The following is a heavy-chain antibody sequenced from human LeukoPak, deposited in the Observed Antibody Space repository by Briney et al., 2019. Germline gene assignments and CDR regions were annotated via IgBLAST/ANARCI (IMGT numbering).Heavy chain of an antibody. V-gene: IGHV3-21*01. CDR3: ASRIVGATQPFDY. D-gene: IGHD1-26*01. CDR1: GFTFSSYS. J-gene: IGHJ4*02. Sequence: GSLRLSCAASGFTFSSYSMNWVRPAPGKGLEWVSSISSSSSYIYYADSVKGRFTISRDNDKNSLYLQMNSLRAEDTAMYYCASRIVGATQPFDYWGQGTLVTVSS. CDR2: ISSSSSYI.